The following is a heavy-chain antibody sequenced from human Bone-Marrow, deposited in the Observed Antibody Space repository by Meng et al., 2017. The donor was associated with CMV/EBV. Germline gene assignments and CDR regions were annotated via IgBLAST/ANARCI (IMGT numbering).Heavy chain of an antibody. D-gene: IGHD3-10*01. CDR1: GFTFSNYV. CDR3: AKGFGGAAVNWFDP. Sequence: GESLKISCAASGFTFSNYVMTWVRQAPGKGLEWVSTISGSGGGTYYADSVKGRFTISRDNSKNTLYLQMNTLRAEDTAVYYCAKGFGGAAVNWFDPWGQGNLVNVAS. J-gene: IGHJ5*02. CDR2: ISGSGGGT. V-gene: IGHV3-23*01.